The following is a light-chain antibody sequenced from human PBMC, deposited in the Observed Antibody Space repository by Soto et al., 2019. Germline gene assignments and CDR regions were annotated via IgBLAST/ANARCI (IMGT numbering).Light chain of an antibody. V-gene: IGLV4-69*01. Sequence: QSVLTQSPSASASLGASVKLTCTLSSGHSSYAIAWHQQQPEKGPRYLMKLNSDGSHRKGDGIPDRFSGSSSGAEHYLTISSLQSEDEADYYCQPWGTGIGVFGGGTKLNVL. CDR2: LNSDGSH. J-gene: IGLJ2*01. CDR3: QPWGTGIGV. CDR1: SGHSSYA.